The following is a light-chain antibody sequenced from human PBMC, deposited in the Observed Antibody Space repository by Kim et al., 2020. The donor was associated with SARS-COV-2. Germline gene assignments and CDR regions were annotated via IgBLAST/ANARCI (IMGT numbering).Light chain of an antibody. J-gene: IGLJ2*01. CDR1: SLRSYY. CDR3: NSRDHSADHLV. Sequence: SSELTQDPAVSVALGQTVRITCQGDSLRSYYASWYQQKPGQAPVLVIYGKNNRPSGIPDRFSGSISGNTASLTITGAQAEDEADYYCNSRDHSADHLVFG. V-gene: IGLV3-19*01. CDR2: GKN.